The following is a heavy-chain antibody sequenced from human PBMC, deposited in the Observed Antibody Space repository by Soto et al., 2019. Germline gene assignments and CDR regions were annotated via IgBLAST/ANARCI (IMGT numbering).Heavy chain of an antibody. V-gene: IGHV3-9*01. CDR1: RFIFDDYA. Sequence: SLRLSCAASRFIFDDYAMYWVRQAPGQGLDWVSGISWSGGNTAYADSVKGRFTISRDNAKNSLYLHMNSLRPEDTALYYCAKVGSGALISAAGRTNWLDLLGQGTLVTVSS. CDR3: AKVGSGALISAAGRTNWLDL. J-gene: IGHJ5*02. D-gene: IGHD6-13*01. CDR2: ISWSGGNT.